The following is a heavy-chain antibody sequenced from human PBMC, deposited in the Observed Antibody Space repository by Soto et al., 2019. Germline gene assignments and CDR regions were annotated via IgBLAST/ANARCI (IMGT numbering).Heavy chain of an antibody. CDR1: GGTFSSYA. CDR2: IIPIFGTA. CDR3: AREEYSSSSSIYYYYGMDV. J-gene: IGHJ6*02. Sequence: QVQLVQSGAEVKKPGSSVKVSCKASGGTFSSYAISWVRQAPGQGLEWMGGIIPIFGTANYAQKFQGRVTFTADESTSTAYMELSSLRSEDTAVYYCAREEYSSSSSIYYYYGMDVWGQGTTVTVSS. D-gene: IGHD6-6*01. V-gene: IGHV1-69*12.